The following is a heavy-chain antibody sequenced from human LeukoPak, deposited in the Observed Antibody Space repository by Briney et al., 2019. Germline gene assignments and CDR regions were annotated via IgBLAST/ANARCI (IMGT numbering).Heavy chain of an antibody. J-gene: IGHJ5*02. CDR1: GYTLTELS. D-gene: IGHD6-19*01. Sequence: ASVKVSCKVSGYTLTELSMHWVRQAPGKGLEWMGGFDPEDGETIYAQKFQGRVTMTEDASTDTAYMELSSLRSEDTAVYYCATGNYSSGCNWFDPWGQGTLVTVSS. CDR3: ATGNYSSGCNWFDP. CDR2: FDPEDGET. V-gene: IGHV1-24*01.